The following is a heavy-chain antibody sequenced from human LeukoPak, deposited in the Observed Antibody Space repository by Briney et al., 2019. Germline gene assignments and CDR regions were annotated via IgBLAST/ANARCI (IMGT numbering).Heavy chain of an antibody. CDR1: GFTFGSYE. CDR2: ISSSGSTI. Sequence: PGGSLRLSCAASGFTFGSYEMNWVREAPGKGLEWVSYISSSGSTIYYADSVKGRFTISRDNAKNSLYLQMNSLRAEDTALYYCARRALYMDVWGKGTTVTVSS. CDR3: ARRALYMDV. J-gene: IGHJ6*03. V-gene: IGHV3-48*03. D-gene: IGHD3-16*02.